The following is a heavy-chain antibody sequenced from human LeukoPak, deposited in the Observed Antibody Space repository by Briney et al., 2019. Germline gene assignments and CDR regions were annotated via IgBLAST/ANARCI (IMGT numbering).Heavy chain of an antibody. Sequence: PGRSLRLSCAASGFTFDDYAMHWVRQAPGKGLEWVSGISWNSGSIGYADSVKGRFTISRDNAKNSLYLQMNSLRVEDTALYHCVRFTSNWSSDVLWGKGTVVTVSS. J-gene: IGHJ4*02. D-gene: IGHD6-13*01. CDR1: GFTFDDYA. V-gene: IGHV3-9*01. CDR2: ISWNSGSI. CDR3: VRFTSNWSSDVL.